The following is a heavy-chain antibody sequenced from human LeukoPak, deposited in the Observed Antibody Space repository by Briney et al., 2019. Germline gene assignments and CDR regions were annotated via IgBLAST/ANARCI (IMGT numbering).Heavy chain of an antibody. CDR3: ARRGGKNYGDYVVYDKYMDV. J-gene: IGHJ6*03. D-gene: IGHD4-17*01. CDR1: GYTFTGYY. Sequence: GASVKVSCKASGYTFTGYYMHWVRQAPGQGLEWMGWINPNSGGTNYAQKFQGRVTMTTETSTSTAYMELRSLRSDDTAVYYCARRGGKNYGDYVVYDKYMDVWGTGTTVTVSS. V-gene: IGHV1-2*02. CDR2: INPNSGGT.